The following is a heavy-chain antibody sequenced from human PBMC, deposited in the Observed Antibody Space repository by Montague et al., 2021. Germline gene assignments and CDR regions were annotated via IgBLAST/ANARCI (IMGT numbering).Heavy chain of an antibody. D-gene: IGHD1-26*01. J-gene: IGHJ5*02. CDR1: GDSISSKYF. CDR2: IYHGTT. Sequence: SETLSLTCTVSGDSISSKYFWSWVRQPLGKGLEWIGEIYHGTTSYSPSLKSRLTVSMDTSKNQFSLKLSSVTAADTAIYYCAVGSESAWELLHHWGQGILVTVSS. V-gene: IGHV4-4*02. CDR3: AVGSESAWELLHH.